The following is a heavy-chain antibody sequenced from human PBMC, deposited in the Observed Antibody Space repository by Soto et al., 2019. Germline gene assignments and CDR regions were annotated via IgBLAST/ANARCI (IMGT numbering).Heavy chain of an antibody. Sequence: QVQLQESSPGLVKPSETLSLTCTVSGGSISSYYWSWIRQPPGKGLEWIGYIYYSGSTNYNPSLKSRVTISVDTSKNQFSLKLSSVTAADTAVYYCARVLYDYIWGSYAFDIWGQGTMVTVSS. V-gene: IGHV4-59*01. J-gene: IGHJ3*02. CDR3: ARVLYDYIWGSYAFDI. CDR1: GGSISSYY. D-gene: IGHD3-16*01. CDR2: IYYSGST.